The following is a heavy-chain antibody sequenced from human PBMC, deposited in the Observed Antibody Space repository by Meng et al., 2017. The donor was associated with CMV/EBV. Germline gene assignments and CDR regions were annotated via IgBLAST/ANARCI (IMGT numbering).Heavy chain of an antibody. Sequence: GGSLRLSCAASGFTFSSYAMSWVRQAPGKGLEWVSVIYSGGSSTYYADSVKGRFTISRDNSKNTLYLQMNSLRAEDTAVYYCAKSYELRPSYGMDVWGQGTTVTVSS. V-gene: IGHV3-23*03. J-gene: IGHJ6*02. D-gene: IGHD1-7*01. CDR3: AKSYELRPSYGMDV. CDR1: GFTFSSYA. CDR2: IYSGGSST.